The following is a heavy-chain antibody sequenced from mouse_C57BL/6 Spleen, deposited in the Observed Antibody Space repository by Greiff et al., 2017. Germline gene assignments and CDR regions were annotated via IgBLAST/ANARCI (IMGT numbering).Heavy chain of an antibody. D-gene: IGHD2-5*01. J-gene: IGHJ4*01. Sequence: VKLQESGPGLVQPSQRLSITCTVSGFSLTSSGVHWVRQSPGKGLEWLGVIWRGGSTDYNAAFMSRLSITKDNSKSQVFFKMNSLQADDTAIYYCAKESNYVAMDYWGQGTSVTVSS. V-gene: IGHV2-5*01. CDR1: GFSLTSSG. CDR3: AKESNYVAMDY. CDR2: IWRGGST.